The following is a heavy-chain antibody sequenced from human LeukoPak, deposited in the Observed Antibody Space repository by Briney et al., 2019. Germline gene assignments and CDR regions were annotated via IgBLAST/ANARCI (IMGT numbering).Heavy chain of an antibody. V-gene: IGHV3-30*02. CDR1: GFTFSSYG. J-gene: IGHJ4*02. Sequence: GGSLRLSCAASGFTFSSYGMHWVRQAPGKGLEWVAFIRYDGSNKYYADSVKGQFTISRDDSKNTLCLQMNSLRAEDTAVYYCAKDRARYNWNLFDYWGQGTLVTVSS. CDR3: AKDRARYNWNLFDY. CDR2: IRYDGSNK. D-gene: IGHD1-1*01.